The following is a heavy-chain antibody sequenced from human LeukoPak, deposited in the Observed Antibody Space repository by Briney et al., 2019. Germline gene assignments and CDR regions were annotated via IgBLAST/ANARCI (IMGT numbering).Heavy chain of an antibody. D-gene: IGHD6-13*01. CDR2: INAGNGNT. J-gene: IGHJ6*02. CDR1: GFTFTSYA. CDR3: ARVKAADTGMDV. Sequence: GGSLRLSCAASGFTFTSYAMHWVRQAPGQRLEWMGWINAGNGNTKYSQKFQGRVTITRDTSASTAYMELSSLRSEDTAVYYCARVKAADTGMDVWGQGTTVTVSS. V-gene: IGHV1-3*01.